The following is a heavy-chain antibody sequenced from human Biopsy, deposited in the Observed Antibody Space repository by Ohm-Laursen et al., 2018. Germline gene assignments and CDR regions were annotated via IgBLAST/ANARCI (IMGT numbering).Heavy chain of an antibody. CDR1: GGSIISYY. V-gene: IGHV4-4*07. Sequence: SETLSLTCTVSGGSIISYYWNWIRQPAGKGLEWIGRIYSSGSTNYNPSLKSRVTLSMDTSKRQFSLKLSFVTAADTAVYYCARWTPEYDSSRYYLDAFDIWGQGTKVTVSS. CDR3: ARWTPEYDSSRYYLDAFDI. D-gene: IGHD3-22*01. J-gene: IGHJ3*02. CDR2: IYSSGST.